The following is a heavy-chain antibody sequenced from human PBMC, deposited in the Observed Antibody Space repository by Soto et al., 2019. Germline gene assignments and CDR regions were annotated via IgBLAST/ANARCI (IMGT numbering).Heavy chain of an antibody. V-gene: IGHV4-39*01. J-gene: IGHJ5*02. CDR3: ARLVDTMIVVVITLGWFDP. CDR2: IYYSGST. CDR1: GGSISSSSYY. Sequence: QLQLQESGPGLVKPSETLSLTCTVSGGSISSSSYYWGWIRQPPGKGLEWIGSIYYSGSTYYNPSLKSRVTISVDTSKNQFSLKLSSVTAADTAVYYCARLVDTMIVVVITLGWFDPWGQGTLVTVSS. D-gene: IGHD3-22*01.